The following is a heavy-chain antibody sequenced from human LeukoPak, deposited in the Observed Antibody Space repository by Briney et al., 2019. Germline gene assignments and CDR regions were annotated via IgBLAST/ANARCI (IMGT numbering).Heavy chain of an antibody. CDR2: ISGSGSST. CDR1: GFTFSSYV. V-gene: IGHV3-23*01. D-gene: IGHD6-13*01. CDR3: AKNEGGQQMVPHNWFDP. J-gene: IGHJ5*02. Sequence: PGGSLRLSCAASGFTFSSYVMSWVRQAPVKGLEWVSAISGSGSSTYYADSVKGRFTISRDNSKNTLYLQMNSLRAEDTAVYYCAKNEGGQQMVPHNWFDPWGQGTLVTVSS.